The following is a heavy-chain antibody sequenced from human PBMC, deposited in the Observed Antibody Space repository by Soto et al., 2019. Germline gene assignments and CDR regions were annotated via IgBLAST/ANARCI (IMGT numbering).Heavy chain of an antibody. CDR1: GGSFSGYY. CDR2: INHSGST. CDR3: ARGLGAARSTSGWFDP. D-gene: IGHD6-6*01. J-gene: IGHJ5*02. Sequence: SETLSLTCAVYGGSFSGYYWSWIRQPPGKGLEWIGEINHSGSTNYNPSLKSRVTISVDTSKNQFSLKLSSVTAADTAVYYCARGLGAARSTSGWFDPWGQGTLVTVSS. V-gene: IGHV4-34*01.